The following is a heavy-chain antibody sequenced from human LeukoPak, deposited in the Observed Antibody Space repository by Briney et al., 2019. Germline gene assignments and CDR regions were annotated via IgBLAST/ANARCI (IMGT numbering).Heavy chain of an antibody. V-gene: IGHV1-2*02. Sequence: ASVKVSCKASGYTFTGYYMHWVRQAPGQGLEWMGWINPNSGGTNYAQKFQGRVTMTRDTSISTAYMELSRLRSDDTAVYYCARGSGYCSSTSCYPFDYWGQGTLVTVSS. CDR3: ARGSGYCSSTSCYPFDY. CDR2: INPNSGGT. J-gene: IGHJ4*02. D-gene: IGHD2-2*01. CDR1: GYTFTGYY.